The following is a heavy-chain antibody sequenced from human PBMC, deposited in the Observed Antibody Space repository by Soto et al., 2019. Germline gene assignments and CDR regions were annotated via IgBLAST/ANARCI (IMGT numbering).Heavy chain of an antibody. CDR2: IYSGGST. D-gene: IGHD6-19*01. Sequence: GGSLRLSCAASGFTVSSNYMSWVRQAPGKGLEWVSVIYSGGSTYYADSVKGRFTISRDNSKNTLYLQMNSLRAEDTAVYYCARFESYSSGWPFDYWGQGTLVTVSS. CDR1: GFTVSSNY. CDR3: ARFESYSSGWPFDY. J-gene: IGHJ4*02. V-gene: IGHV3-66*01.